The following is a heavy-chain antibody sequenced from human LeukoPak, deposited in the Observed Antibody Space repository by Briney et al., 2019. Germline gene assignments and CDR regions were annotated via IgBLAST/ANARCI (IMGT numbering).Heavy chain of an antibody. J-gene: IGHJ3*02. V-gene: IGHV3-21*04. D-gene: IGHD4-17*01. CDR1: GFTFSDYS. CDR2: ISSSSSYI. CDR3: AKDQDGGFGYGDSGMAFDI. Sequence: PGGSLRLSCAASGFTFSDYSMNWVRQAPGKGLEWVSSISSSSSYIYYGDSVKGRFTISRDNSKNTLYLQMNSLRAEDTAVYYCAKDQDGGFGYGDSGMAFDIWGQGTMVTVSS.